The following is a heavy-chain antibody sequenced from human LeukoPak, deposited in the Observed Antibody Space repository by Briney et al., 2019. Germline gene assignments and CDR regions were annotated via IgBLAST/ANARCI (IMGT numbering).Heavy chain of an antibody. CDR2: IYYSGST. J-gene: IGHJ6*02. V-gene: IGHV4-59*08. D-gene: IGHD3-3*01. CDR1: GDSMSSYY. Sequence: SGTLSLTCTVSGDSMSSYYWSWIRQPPGKGLEWIGHIYYSGSTDYNPSLKSRLTISVDTSKNQFSLQLSSVTAADTAVYYCTRSLGVVIHGGMDVWGQGTTVTVSS. CDR3: TRSLGVVIHGGMDV.